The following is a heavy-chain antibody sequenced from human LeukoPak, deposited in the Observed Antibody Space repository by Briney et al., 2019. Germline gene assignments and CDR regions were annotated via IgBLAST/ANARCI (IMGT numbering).Heavy chain of an antibody. CDR3: ATGLWTYDN. CDR2: IKQDGSEK. D-gene: IGHD2/OR15-2a*01. CDR1: GLILRSYW. Sequence: GGSLRLSCVASGLILRSYWMSWVRQAPGKRLEWVANIKQDGSEKHYVDSVKGRFTISRDNTKNSLYLQMNSLRAEDTAMYYCATGLWTYDNWGQGTLVTVSS. V-gene: IGHV3-7*03. J-gene: IGHJ4*02.